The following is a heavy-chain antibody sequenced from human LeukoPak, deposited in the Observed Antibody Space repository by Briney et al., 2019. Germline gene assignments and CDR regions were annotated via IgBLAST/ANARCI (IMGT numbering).Heavy chain of an antibody. D-gene: IGHD3-22*01. CDR3: ARDPSGYFNY. CDR2: IYYSGDT. J-gene: IGHJ4*02. V-gene: IGHV4-61*01. CDR1: GGSVSSGNYY. Sequence: PSETLSLTCTVSGGSVSSGNYYWSWIRQPPGKGLEWIGYIYYSGDTNYNPSLKGRVTISVDTSKNQVSLKLSSVTAADTAVYYCARDPSGYFNYWGQGTLVTVFS.